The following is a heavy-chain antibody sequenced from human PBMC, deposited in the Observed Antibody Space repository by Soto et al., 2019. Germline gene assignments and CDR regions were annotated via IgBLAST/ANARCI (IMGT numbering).Heavy chain of an antibody. J-gene: IGHJ4*02. CDR1: GGSISSGGYY. CDR2: IYYSGST. Sequence: PSETLSLTCTVSGGSISSGGYYWSWIRQHPGKGLEWIGYIYYSGSTYYNPSLKSRITISVDTSKNQFSLKLSSVTAADKAVYYCARAPIAVYGDYGYFDYWGQGTLVTVSS. D-gene: IGHD4-17*01. CDR3: ARAPIAVYGDYGYFDY. V-gene: IGHV4-31*03.